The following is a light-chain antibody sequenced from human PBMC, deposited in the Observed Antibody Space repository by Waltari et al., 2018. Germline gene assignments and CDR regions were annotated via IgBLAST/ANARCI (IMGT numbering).Light chain of an antibody. CDR1: SSSIASNY. CDR3: QSYDGINWM. Sequence: NFMLTQPHSVSESPGKTVTISCTRSSSSIASNYVQCCQQRPGSAPTTLIYEDYQRPSGVHDRFSGSIDSSSNAASLTISGLKTEDEADYYCQSYDGINWMFGGGTKLTVL. V-gene: IGLV6-57*03. CDR2: EDY. J-gene: IGLJ3*02.